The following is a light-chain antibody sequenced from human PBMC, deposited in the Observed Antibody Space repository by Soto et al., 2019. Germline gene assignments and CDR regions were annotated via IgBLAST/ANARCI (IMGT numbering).Light chain of an antibody. Sequence: EMVVAQNLGSPSWRARGRSTRSCWASQSVSSYLAWYQQKPGQAPRLLVYDASNRATGIPARFSGGGSGTDFTLTISSLEPEDFAVYYCQQRSNWPVTVGQGTRLEI. J-gene: IGKJ5*01. CDR1: QSVSSY. V-gene: IGKV3-11*01. CDR3: QQRSNWPVT. CDR2: DAS.